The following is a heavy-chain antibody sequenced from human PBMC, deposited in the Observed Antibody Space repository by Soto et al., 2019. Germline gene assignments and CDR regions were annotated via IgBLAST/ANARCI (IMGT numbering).Heavy chain of an antibody. J-gene: IGHJ6*02. CDR1: GGSISSGDYY. V-gene: IGHV4-30-4*01. Sequence: SETLSLTCTVSGGSISSGDYYWSWIRQPPGKGLEWIGYIYYSGSTYYNPSLKSRVTISVDNAKNSLYLQMNSLRAEDTALYYCTRSGNNFYYYGMDVWGQGTTVTVSS. D-gene: IGHD6-25*01. CDR2: IYYSGST. CDR3: TRSGNNFYYYGMDV.